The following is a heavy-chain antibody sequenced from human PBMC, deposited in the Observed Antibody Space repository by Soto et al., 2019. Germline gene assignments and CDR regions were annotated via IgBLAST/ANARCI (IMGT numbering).Heavy chain of an antibody. CDR3: ARDLRGYCSGGSCYEGV. J-gene: IGHJ4*02. Sequence: ASVKVSCKASGGTFSSYAISWVRQAPGQGLEWMGGIIPIFGTANYAQKFQGRVTITADESTSTAYMELSSLRSEDTAVYYCARDLRGYCSGGSCYEGVWGQGTLVTVSS. CDR1: GGTFSSYA. V-gene: IGHV1-69*13. CDR2: IIPIFGTA. D-gene: IGHD2-15*01.